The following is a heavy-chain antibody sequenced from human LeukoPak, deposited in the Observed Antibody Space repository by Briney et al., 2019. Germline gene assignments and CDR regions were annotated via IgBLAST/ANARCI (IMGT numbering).Heavy chain of an antibody. Sequence: GGSLRLSCAASGFTFSSYAMNWVRQAPGKGLEWVSAISGSGGSTYYADSVKGRFTISRDNSKNTLYLQMNSLRAEDTAVYYCAKSQTVVTAYYFDYWGQGTLVTVSS. CDR2: ISGSGGST. J-gene: IGHJ4*02. CDR1: GFTFSSYA. V-gene: IGHV3-23*01. CDR3: AKSQTVVTAYYFDY. D-gene: IGHD2-21*02.